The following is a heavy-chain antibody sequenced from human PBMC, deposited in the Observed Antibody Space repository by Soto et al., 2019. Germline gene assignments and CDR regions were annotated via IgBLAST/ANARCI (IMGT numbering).Heavy chain of an antibody. Sequence: SETLSLTCTVSGGSVSSGTYYWSWIRQPPGKGLEWIGFISYSGTTNYNPSLKSRVTISVDTSKNQFSLNLSSVTAADTAVYYCARDPFLCSAGSCYSNWFDPWGQGTLVTVPQ. CDR1: GGSVSSGTYY. D-gene: IGHD2-15*01. J-gene: IGHJ5*02. CDR2: ISYSGTT. V-gene: IGHV4-61*01. CDR3: ARDPFLCSAGSCYSNWFDP.